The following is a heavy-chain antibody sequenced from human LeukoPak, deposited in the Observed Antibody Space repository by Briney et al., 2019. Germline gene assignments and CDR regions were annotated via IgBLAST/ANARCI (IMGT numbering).Heavy chain of an antibody. J-gene: IGHJ6*03. Sequence: GGSLRLSCAASGFTFSNYGMHWVRQAPGKGLEWVSFISYDGSNKYYADSVKGRFTISRDNSKNTLYLQMNSLRAEDTAVYYCAKVGYYGEAPSYYYYYMDVWGKGTTVTISS. CDR2: ISYDGSNK. D-gene: IGHD4-17*01. V-gene: IGHV3-30*18. CDR3: AKVGYYGEAPSYYYYYMDV. CDR1: GFTFSNYG.